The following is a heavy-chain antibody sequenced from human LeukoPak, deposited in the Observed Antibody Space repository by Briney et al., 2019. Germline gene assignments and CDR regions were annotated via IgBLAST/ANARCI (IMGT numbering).Heavy chain of an antibody. CDR1: GFTFSSYS. CDR3: AKARVGEAGASDY. D-gene: IGHD6-13*01. V-gene: IGHV3-21*04. Sequence: GGSLRLSCAASGFTFSSYSMNWVRQAPGKGLEWVSSISSSSSYIYYADSVKGRFTISRDNSKNTLYLQMDSLSAEDTAVYYCAKARVGEAGASDYWGQGTLVTVSS. J-gene: IGHJ4*02. CDR2: ISSSSSYI.